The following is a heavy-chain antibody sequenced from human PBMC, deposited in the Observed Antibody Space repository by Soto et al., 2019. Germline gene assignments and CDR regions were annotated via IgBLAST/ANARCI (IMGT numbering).Heavy chain of an antibody. V-gene: IGHV4-39*01. J-gene: IGHJ6*02. Sequence: QLQESGPGLVKSSETLSLTCTVSGGSISSDSFYWAWIRQPPGRGLEWIGIIYYSGDTYYNPSLAGRLTISVDTSNQFSLTLRSVTAADTALYYCARNPPQRYCSGGTCRPAYGMDVWGQGTTVIVSS. CDR1: GGSISSDSFY. CDR2: IYYSGDT. D-gene: IGHD2-15*01. CDR3: ARNPPQRYCSGGTCRPAYGMDV.